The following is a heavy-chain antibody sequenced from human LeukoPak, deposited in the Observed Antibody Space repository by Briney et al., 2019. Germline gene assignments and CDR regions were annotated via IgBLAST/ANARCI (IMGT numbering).Heavy chain of an antibody. D-gene: IGHD6-19*01. CDR2: ISSRGDST. CDR1: GFIFSNYA. CDR3: VKGPRPDITVAHPVEN. Sequence: PGGSLRLSCAASGFIFSNYAMSWVRQVRGRGVEGGSTISSRGDSTYFADSVKGRFPISRDNSKTSLYLQMNTVRAEDTAVYYCVKGPRPDITVAHPVENWGQGTLVTVSS. J-gene: IGHJ4*02. V-gene: IGHV3-23*01.